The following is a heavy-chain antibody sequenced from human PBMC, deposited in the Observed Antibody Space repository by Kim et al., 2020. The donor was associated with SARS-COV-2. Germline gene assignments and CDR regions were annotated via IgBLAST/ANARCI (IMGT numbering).Heavy chain of an antibody. CDR1: GGSFSGYY. V-gene: IGHV4-34*01. D-gene: IGHD3-22*01. CDR3: ARGRTSITMIVVVIIPYYFDY. CDR2: INHSGST. Sequence: SETLSLTCAVYGGSFSGYYWSWIRQPPGKGLEWIGEINHSGSTNYNPSLKSRVTISVDTSKNQFSLKLSSVTAADTAVYYCARGRTSITMIVVVIIPYYFDYWGQGTLVTVSS. J-gene: IGHJ4*02.